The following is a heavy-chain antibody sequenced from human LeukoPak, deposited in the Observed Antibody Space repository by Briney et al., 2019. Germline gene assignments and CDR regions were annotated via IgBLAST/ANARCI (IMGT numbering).Heavy chain of an antibody. V-gene: IGHV4-34*01. CDR3: ASMEWLQPFDY. CDR2: INHSGST. CDR1: GGSFSGYY. D-gene: IGHD3-3*01. Sequence: ASETLSLTCAVYGGSFSGYYWSWIRQPPGKGLEWIGEINHSGSTNYNPSLKSRVTISVDTSKNQFSLKLSSVTAADTAVYYCASMEWLQPFDYWGQGTLVTVSS. J-gene: IGHJ4*02.